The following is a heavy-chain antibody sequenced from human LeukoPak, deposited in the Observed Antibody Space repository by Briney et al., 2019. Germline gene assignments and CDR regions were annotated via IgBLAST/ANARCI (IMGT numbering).Heavy chain of an antibody. V-gene: IGHV3-43*02. CDR2: ISGDSGST. J-gene: IGHJ6*02. CDR1: GFTFYDYA. Sequence: GGSLRLSCAASGFTFYDYAMHWVRQAPGKGLEWVSLISGDSGSTYYADSVEGRFTISRDNSKNSLYLQMNSLRNDDTALYYCAKDTEGYTYGYYYYGMDVWGQGTTVTVSS. D-gene: IGHD5-18*01. CDR3: AKDTEGYTYGYYYYGMDV.